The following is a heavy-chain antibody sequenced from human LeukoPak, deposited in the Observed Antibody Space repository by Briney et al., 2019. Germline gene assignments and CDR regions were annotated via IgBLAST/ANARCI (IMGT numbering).Heavy chain of an antibody. Sequence: GGSVTLSCTVSGHPYNRCHMIWPRQAPGKGREWVSAISGSGGSTYYADSVKGRFTLFRNNSKNTVYLQMNHLRAVDAAVYYGAKGKGYGSGSSFPQRFDYWGQGTLVTVSS. V-gene: IGHV3-23*01. CDR3: AKGKGYGSGSSFPQRFDY. CDR2: ISGSGGST. J-gene: IGHJ4*02. D-gene: IGHD3-10*01. CDR1: GHPYNRCH.